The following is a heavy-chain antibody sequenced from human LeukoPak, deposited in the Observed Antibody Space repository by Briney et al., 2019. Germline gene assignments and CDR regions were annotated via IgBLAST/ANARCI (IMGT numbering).Heavy chain of an antibody. D-gene: IGHD2-2*01. Sequence: SETLSLTCTVSGGSISSYYWSWIRQPPGKGLEWIGYIYYSGSTNYNPAPKSRATTSVDTSKNKFSLKLSSVTAADPAVYYCASLIPGANRWGLGYWGQGPLVTVSS. V-gene: IGHV4-59*01. J-gene: IGHJ4*02. CDR3: ASLIPGANRWGLGY. CDR1: GGSISSYY. CDR2: IYYSGST.